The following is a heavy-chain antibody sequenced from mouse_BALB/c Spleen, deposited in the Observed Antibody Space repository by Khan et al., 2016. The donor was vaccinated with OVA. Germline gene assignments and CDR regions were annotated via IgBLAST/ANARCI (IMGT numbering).Heavy chain of an antibody. D-gene: IGHD1-1*01. J-gene: IGHJ2*01. CDR2: ISYNGGT. CDR1: GYSITSGYA. CDR3: ARGNYYGYYFDY. Sequence: EVQLQESGPGLVKPSQSLSLTCTVTGYSITSGYAWNWIRQFPGNKLEWMGYISYNGGTSYNPSFKSRISITRDTSKNQFFLQLNSVTTEDTATYYCARGNYYGYYFDYWGQGTTLTVSS. V-gene: IGHV3-2*02.